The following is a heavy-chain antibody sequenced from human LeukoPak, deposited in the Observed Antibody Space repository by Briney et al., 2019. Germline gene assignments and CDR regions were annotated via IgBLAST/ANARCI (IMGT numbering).Heavy chain of an antibody. V-gene: IGHV3-74*01. J-gene: IGHJ4*02. D-gene: IGHD1-14*01. CDR1: GYTFSSFW. CDR2: VIPSGTTT. CDR3: TRDTYGPEDY. Sequence: PGGSLRLSCTASGYTFSSFWMGWARQVPGKGLVWVAHVIPSGTTTHYADSVKGRFTIYRANAKNTLFLQMDSRRAEDTAVYYCTRDTYGPEDYWGRGTLVSLSS.